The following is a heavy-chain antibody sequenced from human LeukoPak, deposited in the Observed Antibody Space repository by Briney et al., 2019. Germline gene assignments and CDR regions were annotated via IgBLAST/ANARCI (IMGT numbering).Heavy chain of an antibody. D-gene: IGHD3-22*01. J-gene: IGHJ3*02. CDR2: IWFDGIRK. CDR1: GFTFSNYG. V-gene: IGHV3-33*01. Sequence: PGRSLRLSCAASGFTFSNYGMQWVRQVPGKGLEWVAAIWFDGIRKYYADSVKGRLTISRDNSKNTQYLQMNSLRAEDTAVYYCARDLEDSSPFGAFDMWGQGTMVTVSS. CDR3: ARDLEDSSPFGAFDM.